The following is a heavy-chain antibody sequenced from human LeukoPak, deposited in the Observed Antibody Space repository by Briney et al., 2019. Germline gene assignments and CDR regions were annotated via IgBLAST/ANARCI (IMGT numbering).Heavy chain of an antibody. V-gene: IGHV3-23*01. CDR1: GFTFSSYA. CDR3: AKDLTLDLGASDY. D-gene: IGHD3-10*01. CDR2: ISGGGGST. Sequence: GGSLRLSCAASGFTFSSYAMSWVRQAPGKGLEWVSAISGGGGSTYYADSVKGRFTISRDNSKNTLYLQMNSLRAEDTVVYYCAKDLTLDLGASDYWGQGTLVTVSS. J-gene: IGHJ4*02.